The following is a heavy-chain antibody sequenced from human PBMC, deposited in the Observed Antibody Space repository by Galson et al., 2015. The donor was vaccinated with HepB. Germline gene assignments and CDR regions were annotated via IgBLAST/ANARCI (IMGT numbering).Heavy chain of an antibody. CDR2: IWYDGSNK. V-gene: IGHV3-33*01. D-gene: IGHD6-19*01. Sequence: SLRLSCAASGFTFSSYGMHWVRQAPGKGLEWVAVIWYDGSNKYYADSVKGRFTISRDNSKNTLYLQMNSLRAEDTAVYYCARDRGSEAGLFDYWGQGTLVTVSS. CDR3: ARDRGSEAGLFDY. J-gene: IGHJ4*02. CDR1: GFTFSSYG.